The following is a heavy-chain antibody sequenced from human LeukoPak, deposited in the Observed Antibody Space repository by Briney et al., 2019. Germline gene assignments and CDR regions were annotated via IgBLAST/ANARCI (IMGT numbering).Heavy chain of an antibody. Sequence: ASVKASCKVSAYTLTELSMHWVRQAPGTWLEWIGGFDPEDGETIYAQKFQGRVTMTEDTSTDTAYMELSSLRSEDTAVYNCATLGYSGYGGYFDYWGQGTLVTVS. CDR2: FDPEDGET. CDR3: ATLGYSGYGGYFDY. J-gene: IGHJ4*02. D-gene: IGHD5-12*01. V-gene: IGHV1-24*01. CDR1: AYTLTELS.